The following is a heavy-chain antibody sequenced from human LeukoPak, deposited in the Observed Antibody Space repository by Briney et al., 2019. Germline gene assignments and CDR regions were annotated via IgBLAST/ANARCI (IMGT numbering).Heavy chain of an antibody. J-gene: IGHJ4*02. CDR1: GFAFHDYA. Sequence: GGSLRLSCAASGFAFHDYAMPWGRQAAGKGLEGGSGMGWTSGKIGYADSLKGRFTISRDNAENSLFLQMSSLRPEDTALYYCTKDRRALDAGDSIDYWGQGTLVTVSS. CDR3: TKDRRALDAGDSIDY. D-gene: IGHD4-17*01. CDR2: MGWTSGKI. V-gene: IGHV3-9*01.